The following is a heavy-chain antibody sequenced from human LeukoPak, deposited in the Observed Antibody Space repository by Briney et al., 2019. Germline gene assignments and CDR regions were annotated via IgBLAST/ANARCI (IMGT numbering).Heavy chain of an antibody. CDR3: AKERPSSSFYYYYYGMDV. CDR1: GFTFSSYG. CDR2: ISYDGSNK. D-gene: IGHD6-13*01. V-gene: IGHV3-30*18. J-gene: IGHJ6*02. Sequence: AGGSLRLSCAASGFTFSSYGMHWVRQAPGKGLEWVAVISYDGSNKYYADSVKGRFTISRDNSKNTLYLQMNSLRAEDTAVYYCAKERPSSSFYYYYYGMDVWGQGTTVTVSS.